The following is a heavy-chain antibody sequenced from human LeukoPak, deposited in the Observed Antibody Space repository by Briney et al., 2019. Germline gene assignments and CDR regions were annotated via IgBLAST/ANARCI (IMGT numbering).Heavy chain of an antibody. D-gene: IGHD6-19*01. J-gene: IGHJ4*02. Sequence: PGGSLRLSCAASGFTFTDHYLSWVRQAPGKGLEWVANIKQDGSEKYYVDSVKGRFTISRDNAKNSLYLQMNSLRAEDTAVYYCASDSIAVAGDYWGQGTLVTVSS. CDR1: GFTFTDHY. CDR2: IKQDGSEK. CDR3: ASDSIAVAGDY. V-gene: IGHV3-7*03.